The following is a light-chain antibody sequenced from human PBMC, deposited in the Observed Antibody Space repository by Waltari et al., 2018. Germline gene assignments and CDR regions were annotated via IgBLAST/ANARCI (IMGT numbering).Light chain of an antibody. CDR2: WAS. CDR3: QQYYSTLYT. Sequence: DIVMTQSPDSLAVSLGERATINCKSSQSVLYSSNNKNYLAWYQQKPGQPPKRLIYWASSRESVVPDRFSGSGSGTDFTLTISSLQAEDVAVYYCQQYYSTLYTFGQGTKLEIK. V-gene: IGKV4-1*01. J-gene: IGKJ2*01. CDR1: QSVLYSSNNKNY.